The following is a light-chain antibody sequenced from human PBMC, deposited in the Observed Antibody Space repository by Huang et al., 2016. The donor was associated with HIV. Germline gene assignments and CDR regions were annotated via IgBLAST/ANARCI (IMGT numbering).Light chain of an antibody. Sequence: IVLTQSPGTLSLSPGDGATLSCRASQIIDSTYFAWYQQRPGQAPRLLIYDASSRATGISDRFSGGGSGTDFTLTISKVEPEDFAVYYCQHYDSHPPMYTFGQETKLEIK. J-gene: IGKJ2*01. V-gene: IGKV3-20*01. CDR1: QIIDSTY. CDR2: DAS. CDR3: QHYDSHPPMYT.